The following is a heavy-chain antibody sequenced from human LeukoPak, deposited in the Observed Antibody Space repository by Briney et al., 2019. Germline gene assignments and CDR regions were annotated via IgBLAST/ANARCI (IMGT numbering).Heavy chain of an antibody. CDR3: ARGQHRETYTDGAFAI. CDR2: ISGSGGST. V-gene: IGHV3-23*01. D-gene: IGHD3-16*01. Sequence: PGRSLRLSCAASGFTFSSYGMSWVRQAPGKGLEWVSAISGSGGSTYYADSVKGRFTISRDNSKNTLYLQMNNLKTEDTAVYYCARGQHRETYTDGAFAIWGQGTMVTVSS. J-gene: IGHJ3*02. CDR1: GFTFSSYG.